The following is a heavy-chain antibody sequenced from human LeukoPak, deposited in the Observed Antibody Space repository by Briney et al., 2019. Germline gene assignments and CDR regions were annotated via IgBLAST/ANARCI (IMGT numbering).Heavy chain of an antibody. D-gene: IGHD5-18*01. CDR1: GGTFSNYT. J-gene: IGHJ4*02. Sequence: ASVKVSCKASGGTFSNYTISWVRQAPGQGLEWMGGIIPIFGTANYAQKFQGRVTITADKSTSTAYMELSSLRSEDTAVYYCARGGQLWLTPLDYWGQGTLVTVSS. V-gene: IGHV1-69*06. CDR3: ARGGQLWLTPLDY. CDR2: IIPIFGTA.